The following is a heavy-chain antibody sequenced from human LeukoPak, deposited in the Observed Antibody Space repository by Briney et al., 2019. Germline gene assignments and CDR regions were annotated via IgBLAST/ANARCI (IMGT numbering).Heavy chain of an antibody. V-gene: IGHV3-23*01. Sequence: GGSLRLSCAASGFTFSSYAMSWVRQAPGKGLEWVSAISGSGGSTYYVDSVKGRFTISRDTSKNTLYLQINSLRAEDTAVYYCVRKGVTNEWYFDLWGRGTLVTVSS. CDR1: GFTFSSYA. J-gene: IGHJ2*01. D-gene: IGHD2-21*02. CDR3: VRKGVTNEWYFDL. CDR2: ISGSGGST.